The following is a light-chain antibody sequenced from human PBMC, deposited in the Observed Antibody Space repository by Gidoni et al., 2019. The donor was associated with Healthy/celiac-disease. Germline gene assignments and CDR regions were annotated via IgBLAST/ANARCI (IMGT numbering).Light chain of an antibody. V-gene: IGKV1-9*01. CDR2: AAC. Sequence: IQLTQSPSSLSASVGDRVTITCRASQGISSYLALYQQKPGKAPKLLIYAACTLQSGVPSRFSGSGSGTDFTLTISSLQPEDVATYFCQQLKSYPPMYTFGQGTKLEIK. CDR1: QGISSY. CDR3: QQLKSYPPMYT. J-gene: IGKJ2*01.